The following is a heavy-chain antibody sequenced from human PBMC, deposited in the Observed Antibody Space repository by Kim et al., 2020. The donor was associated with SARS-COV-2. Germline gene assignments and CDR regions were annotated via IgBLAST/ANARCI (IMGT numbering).Heavy chain of an antibody. CDR1: GAPISSYY. CDR2: FFRSGST. J-gene: IGHJ4*02. Sequence: SETLSLTCTVSGAPISSYYWVWVRQPPGKGLEWMATFFRSGSTSSNPSLKSRVTISADNSNHQFSLQLSSGTAADTAVYYCASWDYSDNAGLVHWGQGTLVTVSS. D-gene: IGHD4-4*01. CDR3: ASWDYSDNAGLVH. V-gene: IGHV4-59*13.